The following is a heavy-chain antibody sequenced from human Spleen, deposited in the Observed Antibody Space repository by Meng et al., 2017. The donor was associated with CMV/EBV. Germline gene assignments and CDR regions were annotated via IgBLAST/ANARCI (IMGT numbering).Heavy chain of an antibody. J-gene: IGHJ6*02. CDR3: AKDRVGGYASYGMDI. V-gene: IGHV3-23*03. Sequence: GGSLRLSCEGSGFTFSSYAMSWVRQAPGKGLEWVSVIYSGGSSTYYADSVKGRFTISRDNSKNTLYLQMNSLRAEDTAVYYCAKDRVGGYASYGMDIWGQGTTVTVSS. CDR2: IYSGGSST. D-gene: IGHD5-12*01. CDR1: GFTFSSYA.